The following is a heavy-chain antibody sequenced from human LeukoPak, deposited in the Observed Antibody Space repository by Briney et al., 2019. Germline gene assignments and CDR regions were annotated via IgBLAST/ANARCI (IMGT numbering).Heavy chain of an antibody. D-gene: IGHD3-22*01. CDR2: VNSDGSGT. J-gene: IGHJ4*02. V-gene: IGHV3-74*01. CDR1: GFTFSRYS. CDR3: AREGRYYDSSGYYYL. Sequence: GGSLRLSCAASGFTFSRYSMHWVRQAPGKGLVWVSHVNSDGSGTDYADSVKGRFTISRDNSKNTLYLQMNSLRAEDTAVYYCAREGRYYDSSGYYYLGGQGTLVTVSS.